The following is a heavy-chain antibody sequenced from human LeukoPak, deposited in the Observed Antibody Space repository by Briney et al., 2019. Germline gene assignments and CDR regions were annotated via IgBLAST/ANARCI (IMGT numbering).Heavy chain of an antibody. CDR1: GFTFSSYG. V-gene: IGHV3-33*01. CDR2: IWYDGSNK. CDR3: AREGRAAAGLDH. D-gene: IGHD6-13*01. J-gene: IGHJ4*02. Sequence: PGGSLRLSCAASGFTFSSYGMHWVRQAPGKGLEWVAVIWYDGSNKYYADSVKGRFTISRDNSKNTLYVQMNSLRAEDTAVYYCAREGRAAAGLDHWGQGTLVTVSS.